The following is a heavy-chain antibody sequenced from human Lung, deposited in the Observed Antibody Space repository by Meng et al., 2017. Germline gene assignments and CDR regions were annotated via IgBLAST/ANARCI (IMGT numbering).Heavy chain of an antibody. V-gene: IGHV4-61*02. CDR2: IYTSGST. D-gene: IGHD5-24*01. CDR1: GGSISSGSYY. J-gene: IGHJ4*02. CDR3: ARGDGYNSYDY. Sequence: QVQLQGSAPGLVKPSQTLSLTCTVSGGSISSGSYYWSWIRQPAGKGLEWIGRIYTSGSTNYNPSLKSRVTISVDTSKNQFSLKLSSVTAADTAVYYCARGDGYNSYDYWGQGTLVTVSS.